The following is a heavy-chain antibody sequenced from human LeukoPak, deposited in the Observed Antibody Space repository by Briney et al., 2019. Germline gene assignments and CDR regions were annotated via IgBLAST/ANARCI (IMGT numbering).Heavy chain of an antibody. CDR2: IRQDGSVQ. CDR3: ASRACSSTSCYIYNWFDP. J-gene: IGHJ5*02. CDR1: GFSFSSYW. Sequence: GGSLRLSCAVSGFSFSSYWVSWARQAPGKGLGWVAKIRQDGSVQNYVDSVKSRFTISRDNPKNSMYLQMNSLRAEDTAVYYRASRACSSTSCYIYNWFDPWGQGNLVTVSS. D-gene: IGHD2-2*02. V-gene: IGHV3-7*01.